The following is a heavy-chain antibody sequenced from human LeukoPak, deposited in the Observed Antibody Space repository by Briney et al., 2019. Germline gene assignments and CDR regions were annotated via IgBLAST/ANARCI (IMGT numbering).Heavy chain of an antibody. CDR1: GYSISSGYY. J-gene: IGHJ5*02. V-gene: IGHV4-38-2*02. Sequence: PSETLSLTCAVSGYSISSGYYWGWIRPPPGKGLEWIGSIYHSGSTYYNPSLKSRVTISVDTSKNQFSLKLSSVTAADTAVYYCARDSVYSSSWYVDPWGQGTLVTVSS. D-gene: IGHD6-13*01. CDR3: ARDSVYSSSWYVDP. CDR2: IYHSGST.